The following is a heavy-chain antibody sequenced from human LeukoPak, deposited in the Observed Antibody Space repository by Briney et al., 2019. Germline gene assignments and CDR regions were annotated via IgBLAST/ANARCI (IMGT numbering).Heavy chain of an antibody. Sequence: GGSLRLSCAASGFTFSIYGMNWVRQASGKGLEWVSAISDSGSSTYYADSVKGRFTISRDNSKNTLYLQMNSLRAEDTAVYYCASDYLYYYLDVWGKGTTVTVSS. CDR2: ISDSGSST. V-gene: IGHV3-23*01. CDR1: GFTFSIYG. D-gene: IGHD4/OR15-4a*01. J-gene: IGHJ6*03. CDR3: ASDYLYYYLDV.